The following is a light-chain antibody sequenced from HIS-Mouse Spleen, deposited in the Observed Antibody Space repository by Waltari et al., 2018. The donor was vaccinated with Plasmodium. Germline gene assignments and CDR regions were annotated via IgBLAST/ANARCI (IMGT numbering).Light chain of an antibody. J-gene: IGKJ1*01. V-gene: IGKV3-20*01. Sequence: EIVLTQSPGTLSLSPGERATLSCRASQSVSSSYLAWYQQKPGQAPRLLIDGASSRATGITDRFSGSGSGTDFTLTISRLEPEDFAVYYCQQYGSSGTFGQGTKVEIK. CDR2: GAS. CDR3: QQYGSSGT. CDR1: QSVSSSY.